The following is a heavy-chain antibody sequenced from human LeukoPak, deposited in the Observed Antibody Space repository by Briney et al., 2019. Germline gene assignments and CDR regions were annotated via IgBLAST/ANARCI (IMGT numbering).Heavy chain of an antibody. CDR1: GFSFSGYW. J-gene: IGHJ4*02. Sequence: GGSLRLSCAASGFSFSGYWMSWFRQAPGKGLEWVANIKQDGSEKQYVESVKGRFTISRDNAKNSLYLQMYSLRADDTAVYYCARSSSGYADDYWGQGTLVTVSS. V-gene: IGHV3-7*05. CDR3: ARSSSGYADDY. CDR2: IKQDGSEK. D-gene: IGHD3-22*01.